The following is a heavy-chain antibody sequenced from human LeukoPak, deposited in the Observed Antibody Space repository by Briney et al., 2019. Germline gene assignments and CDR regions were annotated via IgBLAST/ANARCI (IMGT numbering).Heavy chain of an antibody. J-gene: IGHJ3*01. CDR2: IWYDGSNE. CDR3: AKGIQPSDKNGLDL. D-gene: IGHD5-18*01. V-gene: IGHV3-33*06. Sequence: AGGSLRLSCAASGFTFSDYAMHWVRQAPGKGLEGVAHIWYDGSNEKYADSVKGRFIISRDNSKNALYFQMNSLRAEDTAVYYFAKGIQPSDKNGLDLWGQGTLVTVSS. CDR1: GFTFSDYA.